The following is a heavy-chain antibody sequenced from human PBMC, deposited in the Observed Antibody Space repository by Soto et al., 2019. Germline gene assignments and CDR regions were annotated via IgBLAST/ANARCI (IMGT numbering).Heavy chain of an antibody. CDR2: ISAYNGNT. CDR3: ASPSYYDSSGYSLQGFAY. V-gene: IGHV1-18*04. D-gene: IGHD3-22*01. CDR1: GYTFTSYG. Sequence: ASVKVSCKASGYTFTSYGISWVRQAPGQGLEWMGWISAYNGNTNYAQKLQGRVTMTTGTSTSTAYMELRSLRSDDTAVYYCASPSYYDSSGYSLQGFAYWGQGTPVTVSS. J-gene: IGHJ4*02.